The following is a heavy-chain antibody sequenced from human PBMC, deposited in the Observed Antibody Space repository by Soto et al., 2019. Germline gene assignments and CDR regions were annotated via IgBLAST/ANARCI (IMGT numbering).Heavy chain of an antibody. Sequence: PGGSLRLSCEASGFSFSTYAMSWVRQAPGKGLEWVSGISSSGGNTYYSDSVKGRFTISRDNSRDTLFLQMNRLSAEDTALYFCAKDLRIGVAPTYFDFWGQGNLVTVSS. V-gene: IGHV3-23*01. CDR3: AKDLRIGVAPTYFDF. J-gene: IGHJ4*02. D-gene: IGHD3-16*01. CDR2: ISSSGGNT. CDR1: GFSFSTYA.